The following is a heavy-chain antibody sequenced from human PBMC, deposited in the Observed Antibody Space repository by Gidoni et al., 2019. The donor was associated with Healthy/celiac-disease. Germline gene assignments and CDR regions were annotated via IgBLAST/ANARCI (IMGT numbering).Heavy chain of an antibody. Sequence: EVQLLESGGGLVQPGGSLRLSCAASGFTFRSYAMSWARQAPGKGLEGVSAISGSGGSTYYADSVKGRFTISRDNSKNTLYLQMNSLRAEDTAVYYCAKDKMDSSSWYWFDPWGQGTLVTVSS. D-gene: IGHD6-13*01. CDR2: ISGSGGST. CDR3: AKDKMDSSSWYWFDP. CDR1: GFTFRSYA. J-gene: IGHJ5*02. V-gene: IGHV3-23*01.